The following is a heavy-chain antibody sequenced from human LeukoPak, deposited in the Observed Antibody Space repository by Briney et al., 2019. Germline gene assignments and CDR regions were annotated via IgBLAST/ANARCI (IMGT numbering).Heavy chain of an antibody. CDR1: GYSFSSFW. V-gene: IGHV5-10-1*01. J-gene: IGHJ3*02. CDR2: IDPFASNT. D-gene: IGHD4/OR15-4a*01. CDR3: ARLNGGANLLGDSLDI. Sequence: GESLKISCKGSGYSFSSFWINWVRQMPGKGLEWMGRIDPFASNTNYSPSFEGHVSISADKSMSTAYLQWTSLKASDTAMYFCARLNGGANLLGDSLDIWGQGTMVTASS.